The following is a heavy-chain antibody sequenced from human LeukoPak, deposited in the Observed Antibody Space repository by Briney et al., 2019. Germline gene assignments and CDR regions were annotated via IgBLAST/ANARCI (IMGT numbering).Heavy chain of an antibody. CDR1: GYSISSGYY. CDR2: IYHSGST. Sequence: PSETLSFTSAVSGYSISSGYYWGWIRQPPGKGLEWIGSIYHSGSTYYNPSLKSRVPISVDTSKNQFSLKLSSVTAADTAVYYCARTLWFGPQEFDPWGQGTLVTVSS. V-gene: IGHV4-38-2*01. J-gene: IGHJ5*02. D-gene: IGHD3-10*01. CDR3: ARTLWFGPQEFDP.